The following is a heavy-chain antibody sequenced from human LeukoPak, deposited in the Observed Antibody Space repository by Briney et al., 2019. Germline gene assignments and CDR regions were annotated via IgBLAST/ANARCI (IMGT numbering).Heavy chain of an antibody. D-gene: IGHD3-22*01. V-gene: IGHV3-23*01. J-gene: IGHJ4*02. CDR2: ISGSGGST. CDR1: GFTVSSNY. Sequence: GGSLRLSCAASGFTVSSNYMSWVRQAPGKGLEWVSAISGSGGSTYYADSVKGRFTISRDNSKNTLYLQMNSLRAEDTAVYYCAKSERITMIVVVITTGYFDYWGQGTLVTVSS. CDR3: AKSERITMIVVVITTGYFDY.